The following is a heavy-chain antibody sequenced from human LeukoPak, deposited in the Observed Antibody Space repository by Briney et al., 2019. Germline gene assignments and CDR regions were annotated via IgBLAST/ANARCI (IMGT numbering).Heavy chain of an antibody. D-gene: IGHD5-24*01. CDR3: AIRDGHTDH. J-gene: IGHJ4*02. V-gene: IGHV1-3*03. Sequence: ASVKVSCKASGYTFTNYAMHWVRQAPGQTIEWLGWINPANGYTKYSQQFQDRVTLTSHTSAPTPYMELSSLRSEDKAVYYCAIRDGHTDHWGQGTLVTVSS. CDR1: GYTFTNYA. CDR2: INPANGYT.